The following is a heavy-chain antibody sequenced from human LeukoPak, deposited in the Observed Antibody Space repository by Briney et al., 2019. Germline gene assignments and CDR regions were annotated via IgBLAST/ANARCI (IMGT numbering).Heavy chain of an antibody. J-gene: IGHJ6*02. CDR1: GFTFSSYS. Sequence: SGGSLRLSCVASGFTFSSYSMNWVRQAPGKGLEWVSSISSSSSYIYYADSVKGRFTISRDNAKNSLYLQMNSLRAEDTAVYYCARSPYLDFWSGYYLNYYYGMDVWGQGTTVTVSS. V-gene: IGHV3-21*01. CDR3: ARSPYLDFWSGYYLNYYYGMDV. CDR2: ISSSSSYI. D-gene: IGHD3-3*01.